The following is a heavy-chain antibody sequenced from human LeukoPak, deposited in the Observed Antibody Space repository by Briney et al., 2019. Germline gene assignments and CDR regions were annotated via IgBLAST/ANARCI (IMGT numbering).Heavy chain of an antibody. CDR1: GGSISSYY. CDR3: ARVNGYGSGSATHYYYYGMDV. CDR2: IYYSGST. V-gene: IGHV4-59*12. Sequence: SETLSLTCTVSGGSISSYYWSWIRQPPGKGLEWIGYIYYSGSTNYNPSLKSRVTISVDTSKNQFSLRLSSVTAADTAVYYCARVNGYGSGSATHYYYYGMDVWGQGTTVTVSS. J-gene: IGHJ6*02. D-gene: IGHD3-10*01.